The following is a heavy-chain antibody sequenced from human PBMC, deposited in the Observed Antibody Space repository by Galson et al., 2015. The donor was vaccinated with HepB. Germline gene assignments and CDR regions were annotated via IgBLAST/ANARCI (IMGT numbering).Heavy chain of an antibody. CDR1: GFTFSSYW. Sequence: SLRLSCAASGFTFSSYWMHWVRQAPGKGLVWVSRINSDGNSTRYADSVKGRFTISRDNAKNTLYLQMNSLRAEDTAVYYCASVNFWSGSLDHWGQGTLVTVSS. J-gene: IGHJ4*02. CDR3: ASVNFWSGSLDH. CDR2: INSDGNST. D-gene: IGHD3-3*01. V-gene: IGHV3-74*01.